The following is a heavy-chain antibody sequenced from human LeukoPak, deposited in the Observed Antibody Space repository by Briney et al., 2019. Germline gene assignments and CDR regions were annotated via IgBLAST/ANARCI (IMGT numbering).Heavy chain of an antibody. D-gene: IGHD2-21*02. Sequence: SETLSLTCTVSGGSISSSNYYWGWIRQPPGKGLEWIGYIFNSGSTYYNPSLKSRVTILVDTSKNQFSLKLSSVTAADTAVYYCARDPTRYCGGDCYYDYWGQGTLVTVSS. J-gene: IGHJ4*02. CDR1: GGSISSSNYY. V-gene: IGHV4-39*07. CDR2: IFNSGST. CDR3: ARDPTRYCGGDCYYDY.